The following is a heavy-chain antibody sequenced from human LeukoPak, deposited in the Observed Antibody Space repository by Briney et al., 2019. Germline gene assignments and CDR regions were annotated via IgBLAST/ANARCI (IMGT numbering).Heavy chain of an antibody. V-gene: IGHV3-23*01. CDR3: ARGGFERGIVVVPAALNWFDP. CDR1: GFTFSCYA. CDR2: ISGRGVST. J-gene: IGHJ5*02. Sequence: GGCMRLSCAASGFTFSCYAMNWVRQAPGKGLEWVSAISGRGVSTYYADSVKGRFTISRDNAKNSLYLQMNSLRAEDTAVYYCARGGFERGIVVVPAALNWFDPWGQGTLVSVSS. D-gene: IGHD2-2*01.